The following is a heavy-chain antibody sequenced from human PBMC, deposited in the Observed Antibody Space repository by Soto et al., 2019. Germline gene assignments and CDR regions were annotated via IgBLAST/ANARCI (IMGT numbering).Heavy chain of an antibody. J-gene: IGHJ3*01. CDR2: INSDGSST. Sequence: GGSLRLSCAASGFTFSSYWMHWVRQAPGKGLVWVSRINSDGSSTSYADSVKGRFTISRDNAKNTLYLQMNSLRAEDTAVYYCARELGYCSGGSCYMDGAFDFWGQGTMVTVSS. CDR3: ARELGYCSGGSCYMDGAFDF. CDR1: GFTFSSYW. D-gene: IGHD2-15*01. V-gene: IGHV3-74*01.